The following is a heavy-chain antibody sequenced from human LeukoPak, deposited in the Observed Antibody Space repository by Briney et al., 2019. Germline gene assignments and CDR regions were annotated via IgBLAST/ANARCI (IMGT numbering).Heavy chain of an antibody. D-gene: IGHD3-22*01. Sequence: SETLSLTCGVYGGSLSGHYWTWIRQTAGKGLEWIGEINHSGSAKYNPSLKSRVSISVTLPKNQFSLDLTSVTAADTAVYYCARGQPPYSDGSAYYAGGFYYFDGWGQGTLVTVSS. CDR1: GGSLSGHY. J-gene: IGHJ4*02. CDR2: INHSGSA. CDR3: ARGQPPYSDGSAYYAGGFYYFDG. V-gene: IGHV4-34*01.